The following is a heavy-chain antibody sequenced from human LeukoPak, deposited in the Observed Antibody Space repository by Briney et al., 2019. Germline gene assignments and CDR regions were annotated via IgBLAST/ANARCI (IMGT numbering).Heavy chain of an antibody. J-gene: IGHJ4*02. Sequence: GGSLRLSCAASGFTFSSYAMHWVRKAPGKGLEWVAVISYDGSNKYYADSVKGRFTISRDNSKNTLYLQMNSLRAEDTAVYYCARDLGYSYGHGCYWGQGTLVTVSS. CDR2: ISYDGSNK. D-gene: IGHD5-18*01. V-gene: IGHV3-30-3*01. CDR1: GFTFSSYA. CDR3: ARDLGYSYGHGCY.